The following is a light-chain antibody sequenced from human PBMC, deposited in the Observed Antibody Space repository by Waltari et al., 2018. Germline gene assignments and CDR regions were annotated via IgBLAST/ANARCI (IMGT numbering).Light chain of an antibody. J-gene: IGLJ1*01. CDR3: CSYAGSYV. Sequence: QSALTQPRSVSGSPGQSVTISCTGTSSAVGGYNYVSWYQHHPGKAPKPMIYDVSKRPSGVPDRFSGSKSGNTASPTISGLQAEDEADYYCCSYAGSYVFGTGTKVTVL. CDR1: SSAVGGYNY. V-gene: IGLV2-11*01. CDR2: DVS.